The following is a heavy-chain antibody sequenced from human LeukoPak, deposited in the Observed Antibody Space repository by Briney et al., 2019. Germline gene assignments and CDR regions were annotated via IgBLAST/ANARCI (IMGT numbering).Heavy chain of an antibody. CDR1: GGSISSSNW. CDR2: IYHSGST. CDR3: ARALRYFDWLSLWFDP. V-gene: IGHV4-4*02. Sequence: SETLSLTCAVSGGSISSSNWWSWVRQPPGKGLEWIGEIYHSGSTNYNPSLKSRVTISVDTSKNQFSLKLSSVTAADTAVYYCARALRYFDWLSLWFDPWGQGTLVTVSS. D-gene: IGHD3-9*01. J-gene: IGHJ5*02.